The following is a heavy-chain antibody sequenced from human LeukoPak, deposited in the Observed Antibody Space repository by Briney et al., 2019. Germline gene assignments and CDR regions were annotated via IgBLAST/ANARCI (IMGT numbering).Heavy chain of an antibody. CDR1: GFTFSSYG. J-gene: IGHJ4*02. CDR2: IWYDGSNK. D-gene: IGHD6-13*01. Sequence: PGRSLRLSCAASGFTFSSYGMHWVRQAPGKGLEWVAVIWYDGSNKYYADSVKGRFTISRDNSKNTLYLQMNSLRAEDTAVYYCATRIAALDCWGQGTLVTVSS. V-gene: IGHV3-33*01. CDR3: ATRIAALDC.